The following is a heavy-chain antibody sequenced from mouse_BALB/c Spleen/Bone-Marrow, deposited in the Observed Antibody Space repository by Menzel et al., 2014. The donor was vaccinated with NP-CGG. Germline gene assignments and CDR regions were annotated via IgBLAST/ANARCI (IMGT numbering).Heavy chain of an antibody. Sequence: EVQLVESGPGLGKPSESLSLTCTGTGYSITSDYAWNWIRQFPGKXLEWMGXISYSGSTSYNPSLKSRISFTRDTSKNQFFLQLKSVTTEDTATYFCAXXXXXAXXXXWGLGTLVNVSA. V-gene: IGHV3-2*02. CDR3: AXXXXXAXXXX. J-gene: IGHJ3*01. CDR1: GYSITSDYA. CDR2: ISYSGST.